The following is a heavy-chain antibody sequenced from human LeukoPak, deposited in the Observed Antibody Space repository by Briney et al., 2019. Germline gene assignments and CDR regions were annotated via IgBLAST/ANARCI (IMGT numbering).Heavy chain of an antibody. CDR2: IRYDGIHE. CDR1: GFTFSSYG. V-gene: IGHV3-30*02. J-gene: IGHJ4*02. CDR3: AKDRQDYGAH. Sequence: GGSLRLSCASSGFTFSSYGFHWVRQAPGKGLEWVAFIRYDGIHEFYADSVKGRFTISRDNSKDTLFLQMNSLRPEDAAVYYCAKDRQDYGAHWGQGTLVTVSS. D-gene: IGHD4/OR15-4a*01.